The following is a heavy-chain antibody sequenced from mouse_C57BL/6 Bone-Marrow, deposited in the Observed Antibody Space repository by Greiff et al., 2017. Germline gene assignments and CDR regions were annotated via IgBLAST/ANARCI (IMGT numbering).Heavy chain of an antibody. CDR2: IDPSDSYT. J-gene: IGHJ3*01. V-gene: IGHV1-69*01. Sequence: QQSCKASGYTFTSYWMHWVKQRPGQGLEWIGEIDPSDSYTNYNQKFKGKSTLTVDKSSSTAYMQLSSLTSEDSAVYYCARGVTTVESWFAYWGQGTLVTVSA. CDR1: GYTFTSYW. D-gene: IGHD1-1*01. CDR3: ARGVTTVESWFAY.